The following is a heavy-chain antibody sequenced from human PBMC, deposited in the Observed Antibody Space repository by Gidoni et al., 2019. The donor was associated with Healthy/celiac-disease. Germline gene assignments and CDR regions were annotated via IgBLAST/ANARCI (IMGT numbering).Heavy chain of an antibody. D-gene: IGHD2-2*02. CDR2: ISYDGSNK. V-gene: IGHV3-30*04. CDR3: ARVPAAIRGGFDY. Sequence: QVQLVESGGGVVQPGRSLRLSCAASGFTFSSYAMHWVRQAPGKGLEWVAVISYDGSNKYYADSVKGRFTISRDNSKNTLYLQMNSLRAEDTAVYYCARVPAAIRGGFDYWGQGTLVTVSS. CDR1: GFTFSSYA. J-gene: IGHJ4*02.